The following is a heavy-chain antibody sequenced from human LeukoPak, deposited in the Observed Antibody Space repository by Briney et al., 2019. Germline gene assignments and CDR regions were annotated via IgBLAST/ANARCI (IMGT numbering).Heavy chain of an antibody. D-gene: IGHD4-17*01. CDR2: ISYDGSNK. CDR3: AREGTTVTFDY. CDR1: GFTFSSYG. Sequence: GGSLRLSCAASGFTFSSYGMHWVRQAPGKGLEWVAVISYDGSNKYYADSVKGRFTISRDNSKNTLYLQMNSLRAEDTAVYYCAREGTTVTFDYWGQGTLVTVSS. J-gene: IGHJ4*02. V-gene: IGHV3-30*03.